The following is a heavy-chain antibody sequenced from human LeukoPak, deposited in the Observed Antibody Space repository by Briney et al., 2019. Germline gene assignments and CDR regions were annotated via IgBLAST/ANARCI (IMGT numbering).Heavy chain of an antibody. Sequence: SETLSLTCTVSGGSVSSGSYYWSWIRQPPGKGLEWIGYIYYSGSTNYNPSLKSRVTISVDTSKNQFSLKLSSVTAADTAVYYCARWGSETGTNFDYWGQGTLVTVSS. D-gene: IGHD1/OR15-1a*01. CDR3: ARWGSETGTNFDY. CDR2: IYYSGST. J-gene: IGHJ4*02. V-gene: IGHV4-61*01. CDR1: GGSVSSGSYY.